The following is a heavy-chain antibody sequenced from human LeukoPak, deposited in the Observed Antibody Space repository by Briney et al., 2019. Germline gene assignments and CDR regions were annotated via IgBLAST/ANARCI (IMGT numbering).Heavy chain of an antibody. CDR3: AKDRGHLVVVITSAPDY. D-gene: IGHD3-22*01. CDR2: ISGSGGST. V-gene: IGHV3-23*01. J-gene: IGHJ4*02. Sequence: PGGSLRLSCAASGFTFSSYAMSWVRQAPGKGLEWVSAISGSGGSTYYADSVKGRFTISRDNSKNTLYLQMNSLRAEDTAVYYCAKDRGHLVVVITSAPDYWGQGTLVTVSS. CDR1: GFTFSSYA.